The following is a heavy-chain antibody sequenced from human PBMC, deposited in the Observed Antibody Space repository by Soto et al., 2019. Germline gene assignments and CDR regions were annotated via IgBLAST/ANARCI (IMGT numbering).Heavy chain of an antibody. CDR2: IKQDGSEK. Sequence: GGSLRLSCAASGFTFSSYWMSWVRQAPGKGLEWVANIKQDGSEKYYVDSVKGRFTISRDNAKNPLYLQMNSLRAEDTAVYYCARDENYDFWSGYWSNLFFSVQLGGMNYWGQGTLVTVSS. D-gene: IGHD3-3*01. V-gene: IGHV3-7*05. CDR1: GFTFSSYW. J-gene: IGHJ4*02. CDR3: ARDENYDFWSGYWSNLFFSVQLGGMNY.